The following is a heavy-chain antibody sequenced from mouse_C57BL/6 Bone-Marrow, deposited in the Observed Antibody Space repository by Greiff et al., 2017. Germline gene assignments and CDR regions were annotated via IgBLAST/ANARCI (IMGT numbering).Heavy chain of an antibody. CDR2: INPSNGGT. J-gene: IGHJ2*01. CDR3: ARERFYYGKDYFDY. V-gene: IGHV1-53*01. D-gene: IGHD1-1*01. CDR1: GYTFTSYW. Sequence: VQLQQPGTELVKPGASVKLSCKASGYTFTSYWMHWVKQRPGQGLEWIGNINPSNGGTNYNEKFKSKATLTVDKSSSTVYMQLSSLTSEDSAVYYCARERFYYGKDYFDYWGQGTTLTVSS.